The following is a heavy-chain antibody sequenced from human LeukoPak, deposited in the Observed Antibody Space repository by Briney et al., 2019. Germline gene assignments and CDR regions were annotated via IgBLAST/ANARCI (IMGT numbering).Heavy chain of an antibody. CDR2: ISASGGNT. CDR3: VKFYDSSGWYARFDY. Sequence: GGSLRLSCAASGFTFSNYAMSWVRLAPGKGLEWVSGISASGGNTYYPDSVKGRFTISRDNSKNTMYLQMNSLRAEDTAVYYCVKFYDSSGWYARFDYWGQGTLVTVSS. V-gene: IGHV3-23*01. J-gene: IGHJ4*02. CDR1: GFTFSNYA. D-gene: IGHD6-19*01.